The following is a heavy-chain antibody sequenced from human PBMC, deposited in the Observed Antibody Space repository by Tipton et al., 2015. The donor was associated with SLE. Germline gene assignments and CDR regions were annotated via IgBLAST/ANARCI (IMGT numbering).Heavy chain of an antibody. CDR3: ARGSCSGGVCYIDY. D-gene: IGHD2-8*02. V-gene: IGHV4-59*01. J-gene: IGHJ4*02. Sequence: TLSLTCTVSGGSISNYYWSWIRQPPGKGLEWIGYIYFSGSANYNHSLKSRVTISLDTSKNQFSLKLSSVTAADTAVYYCARGSCSGGVCYIDYWGQGTLVTVSS. CDR1: GGSISNYY. CDR2: IYFSGSA.